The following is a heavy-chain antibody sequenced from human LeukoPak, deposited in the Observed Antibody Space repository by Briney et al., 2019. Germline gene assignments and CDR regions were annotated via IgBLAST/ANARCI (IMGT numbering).Heavy chain of an antibody. Sequence: GGSLRLSCAASGFTFSGYAMNWVRQTPGKGLEWVSAISGSGGSTYYADSVKGRFTISRDNSKNTLYLQMNSLRAEDTAVYYCAKGAYSSGWYFDYWGQGTLVTVSS. CDR3: AKGAYSSGWYFDY. CDR2: ISGSGGST. D-gene: IGHD6-19*01. V-gene: IGHV3-23*01. CDR1: GFTFSGYA. J-gene: IGHJ4*02.